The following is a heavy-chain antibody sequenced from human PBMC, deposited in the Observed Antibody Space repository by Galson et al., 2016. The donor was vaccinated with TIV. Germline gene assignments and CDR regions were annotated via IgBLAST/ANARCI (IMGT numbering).Heavy chain of an antibody. V-gene: IGHV3-23*01. Sequence: SLRLFCAASGFTFSSYAMTWVRQAPGKGLEWVSGITGSGAYTYYGDSVKGRFTISRDNPKNTLYLQMNSLRAEDTAGYYCAKVRDFSGYSIVSFDHWGQGILVTVSS. CDR3: AKVRDFSGYSIVSFDH. D-gene: IGHD5-12*01. CDR2: ITGSGAYT. J-gene: IGHJ4*02. CDR1: GFTFSSYA.